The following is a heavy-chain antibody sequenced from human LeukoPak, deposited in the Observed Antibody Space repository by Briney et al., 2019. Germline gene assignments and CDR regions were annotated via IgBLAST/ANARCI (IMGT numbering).Heavy chain of an antibody. V-gene: IGHV3-30*18. CDR1: GFTFSSYG. D-gene: IGHD2-15*01. J-gene: IGHJ4*02. Sequence: SGRSLRLSCAASGFTFSSYGMHWVRQAPGKGLEWVAVISYDGSNKYYADSVKGRFTISRDNSKNTLYLQMNSLRAEDTAVYYCAKDSVVVAAILWVFDYWGQGTLVTVS. CDR2: ISYDGSNK. CDR3: AKDSVVVAAILWVFDY.